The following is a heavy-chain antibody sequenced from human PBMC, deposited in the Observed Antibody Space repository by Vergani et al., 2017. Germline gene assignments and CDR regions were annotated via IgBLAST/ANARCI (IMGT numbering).Heavy chain of an antibody. CDR1: GGSFSGYY. CDR2: INHSGST. J-gene: IGHJ5*02. D-gene: IGHD3-3*01. V-gene: IGHV4-34*01. CDR3: ARDRGRFFEWFGWFYP. Sequence: QVQLQQWGAGLLKPSETLSLTCAVYGGSFSGYYWSWIRQPPGKGLEWIGEINHSGSTNYNPSLKSRVTISVDTSKNQFSLKLSSVTAADTAVYYFARDRGRFFEWFGWFYPWGQGTLVTVSS.